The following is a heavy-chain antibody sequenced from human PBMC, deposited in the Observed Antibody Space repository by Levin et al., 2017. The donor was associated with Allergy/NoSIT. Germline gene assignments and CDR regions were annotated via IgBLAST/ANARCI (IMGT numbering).Heavy chain of an antibody. V-gene: IGHV3-33*01. J-gene: IGHJ4*02. D-gene: IGHD3-10*01. Sequence: GESLKISCAASGFTFSSYGMHWVRQAPGKGLEWVAVIWYDGSNKYYADSVKGRFTISRDNSKNTLYLQMNSLRAEDTAVYYCARDRAGGLLWFGESYWGQGTLVTVSS. CDR1: GFTFSSYG. CDR3: ARDRAGGLLWFGESY. CDR2: IWYDGSNK.